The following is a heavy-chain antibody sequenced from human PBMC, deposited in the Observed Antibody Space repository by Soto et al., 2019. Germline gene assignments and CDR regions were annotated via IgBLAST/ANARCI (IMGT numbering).Heavy chain of an antibody. V-gene: IGHV3-23*01. CDR2: ISHSGGTT. D-gene: IGHD1-1*01. CDR3: AKGRGQNWNFDH. Sequence: EVQLLESGEGSLEPGGSLRLSCAASGFTFNNYAMHWVRRPPGKGLAWVSSISHSGGTTYYADSVKGRFSISRDSLAGTLYLQVNSLRAEDTALYYCAKGRGQNWNFDHWGQGTLVTVSP. J-gene: IGHJ5*02. CDR1: GFTFNNYA.